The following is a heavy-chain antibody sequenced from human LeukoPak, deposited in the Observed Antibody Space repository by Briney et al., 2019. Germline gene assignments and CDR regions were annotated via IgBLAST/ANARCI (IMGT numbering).Heavy chain of an antibody. J-gene: IGHJ4*02. Sequence: SETLSLTCTVSGGSISSSSYYWGWIRQPPGKGLEWIGSIYYSGSTYYNPSLKSRVTISVDTSKNQFSLKLSSVTAADTAVYYCARDKDGYPYFDYWGQGTLVTVSS. CDR3: ARDKDGYPYFDY. CDR1: GGSISSSSYY. CDR2: IYYSGST. V-gene: IGHV4-39*07. D-gene: IGHD5-24*01.